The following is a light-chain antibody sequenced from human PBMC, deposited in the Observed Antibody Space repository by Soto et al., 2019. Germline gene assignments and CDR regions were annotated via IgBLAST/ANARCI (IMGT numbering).Light chain of an antibody. CDR2: DNN. CDR3: QSYDNSLSGSWV. Sequence: QSVLTQPPSASGTPGQRITISCSGRTSNIGSNIVAWYQHLPGTAPKLLIYDNNQRPSGVPDRFFGSKSGTSASLAINGLQAEDEAHYYCQSYDNSLSGSWVFGGGTQLTVL. CDR1: TSNIGSNI. V-gene: IGLV1-44*01. J-gene: IGLJ3*02.